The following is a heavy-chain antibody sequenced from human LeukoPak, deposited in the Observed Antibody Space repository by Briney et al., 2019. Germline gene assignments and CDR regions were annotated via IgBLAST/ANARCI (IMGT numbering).Heavy chain of an antibody. Sequence: ASVKVSCKASGYTFTGYYMHWVRQAPGQGLEWMGWINPNSGGTNYAQKFQGRVTMTRDTSISTAYMELSRLRSDDTAVYYCARDRDYSGSSRDYWGQGTLVTVSS. D-gene: IGHD1-26*01. J-gene: IGHJ4*02. V-gene: IGHV1-2*02. CDR2: INPNSGGT. CDR1: GYTFTGYY. CDR3: ARDRDYSGSSRDY.